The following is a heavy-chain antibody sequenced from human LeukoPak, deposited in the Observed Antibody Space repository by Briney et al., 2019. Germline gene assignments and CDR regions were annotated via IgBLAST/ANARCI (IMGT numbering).Heavy chain of an antibody. J-gene: IGHJ4*02. CDR2: IYPDDSDT. CDR3: ASSPYYYDGSGPFEN. CDR1: GYRFTSYW. V-gene: IGHV5-51*01. Sequence: GESLKISCKGSGYRFTSYWIGWVRQMPGKGLEWMGVIYPDDSDTRYSPSFQGQVTISADKSVSTAFLQWSSLKASDTAMYYCASSPYYYDGSGPFENWGQGTRVTVSS. D-gene: IGHD3-22*01.